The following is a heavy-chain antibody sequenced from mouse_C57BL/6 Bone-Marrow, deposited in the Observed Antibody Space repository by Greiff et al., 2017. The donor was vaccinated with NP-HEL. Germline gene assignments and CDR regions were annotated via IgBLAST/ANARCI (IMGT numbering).Heavy chain of an antibody. CDR3: ARRNYPDWYFDV. V-gene: IGHV1-59*01. CDR2: IDPSDSYT. CDR1: GYTFTSYW. Sequence: QVQLQQPGAELVRPGTSVKLSCKASGYTFTSYWMHWVQQRPGQGLEWIGVIDPSDSYTNYNQKFKGKATLTVDTSSSTAYLQLSSLTSEDSAVYYCARRNYPDWYFDVGGTGTTVTVSA. D-gene: IGHD1-1*02. J-gene: IGHJ1*03.